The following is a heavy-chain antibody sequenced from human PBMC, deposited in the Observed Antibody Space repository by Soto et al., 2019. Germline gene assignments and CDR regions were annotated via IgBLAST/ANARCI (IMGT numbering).Heavy chain of an antibody. Sequence: XTLSLNCAVSGGSVSSSKWWSWVLQPPGKGLEWIGEIYHSGSTNYNPSLKSRVTISVDKSKNQFSLKMSSVTAADTAVYYCARDGAVDGRLDYWGQGTLFT. CDR1: GGSVSSSKW. CDR2: IYHSGST. D-gene: IGHD6-19*01. V-gene: IGHV4-4*02. J-gene: IGHJ4*02. CDR3: ARDGAVDGRLDY.